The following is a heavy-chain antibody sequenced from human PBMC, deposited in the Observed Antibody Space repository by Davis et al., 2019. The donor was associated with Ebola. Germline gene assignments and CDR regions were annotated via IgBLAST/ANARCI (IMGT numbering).Heavy chain of an antibody. V-gene: IGHV3-7*01. CDR2: IKQDGSEK. D-gene: IGHD2-15*01. J-gene: IGHJ4*02. CDR1: GFTFSSYW. Sequence: PGGSLRLSCAASGFTFSSYWMSWVRQAPGKGLEWVANIKQDGSEKYYVDSVKGRFTISRDNAKNSLYLQMNSLRAEDTAVYYCARDDRYCSGGSCYTELVDYWGQGTLVTVSS. CDR3: ARDDRYCSGGSCYTELVDY.